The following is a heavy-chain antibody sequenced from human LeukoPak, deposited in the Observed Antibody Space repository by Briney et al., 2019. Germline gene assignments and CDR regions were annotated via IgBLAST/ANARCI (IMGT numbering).Heavy chain of an antibody. CDR3: ARAPIVGAHLGRLRGHV. CDR2: IYYSGST. Sequence: PSETLSLTCTVSGGSISSYYWSWIRQPPGKGLEWIGYIYYSGSTNYNPSLKSRVTISVDTSKNQFSLKLSSVTAADTAVYYCARAPIVGAHLGRLRGHVWGKGTTVTVSS. D-gene: IGHD1-26*01. J-gene: IGHJ6*04. CDR1: GGSISSYY. V-gene: IGHV4-59*12.